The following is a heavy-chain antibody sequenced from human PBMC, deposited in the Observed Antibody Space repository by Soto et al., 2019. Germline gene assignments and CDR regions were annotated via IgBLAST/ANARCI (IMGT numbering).Heavy chain of an antibody. CDR3: VKDRDSNSWPSRDV. V-gene: IGHV1-18*01. CDR2: ISPKSGSI. CDR1: GYTFTRNG. D-gene: IGHD3-22*01. Sequence: ASVKVSCKTSGYTFTRNGISWVRQAPGQGLEWMGWISPKSGSIKYAQKFQGRVIMTTDTSTSTAYMELRSLRSDDTAVYYCVKDRDSNSWPSRDVWGPGTTVTV. J-gene: IGHJ6*02.